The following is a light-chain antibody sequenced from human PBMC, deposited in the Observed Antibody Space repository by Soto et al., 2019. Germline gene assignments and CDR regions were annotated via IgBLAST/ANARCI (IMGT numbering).Light chain of an antibody. CDR3: AAWGDNLNGWV. CDR2: DNI. CDR1: SYNIGNNA. V-gene: IGLV1-44*01. J-gene: IGLJ3*02. Sequence: QSVLTQPPSASGTPGQRVTISCSGSSYNIGNNAVNWYQQFPGTAPKLLIYDNIQRPSGVPDRFSGSKSGTSASLAISGLQSEDEADYYCAAWGDNLNGWVFGGGTKLTVL.